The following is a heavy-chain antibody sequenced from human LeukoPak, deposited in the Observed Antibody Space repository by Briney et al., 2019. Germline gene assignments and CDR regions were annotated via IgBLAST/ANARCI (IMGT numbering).Heavy chain of an antibody. CDR1: GGSISTYY. J-gene: IGHJ4*02. Sequence: SETLSLTCTVSGGSISTYYWSWIRQPPGKGLEYIGNIHYSGSTNYNPSLKSRVTISVDTPKNQFSLKLSSVTAADTAVYYCARLKSTVTSPFGYWGQGTLVTVS. D-gene: IGHD4-17*01. V-gene: IGHV4-59*08. CDR3: ARLKSTVTSPFGY. CDR2: IHYSGST.